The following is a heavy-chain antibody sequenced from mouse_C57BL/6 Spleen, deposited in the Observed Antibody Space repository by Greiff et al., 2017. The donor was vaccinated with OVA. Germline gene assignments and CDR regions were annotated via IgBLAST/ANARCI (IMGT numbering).Heavy chain of an antibody. CDR2: IDPSDSDT. CDR1: GYTFTSYW. J-gene: IGHJ2*01. D-gene: IGHD1-1*01. V-gene: IGHV1-52*01. CDR3: ARGTTVVEGGFDY. Sequence: QVQLQQPGAELVRPGSSVKLSCKASGYTFTSYWMHWVKQRPIQGLEWIGNIDPSDSDTHYNQKFKDKATLTVDKSSSTAYMQLSSLTSEDSAVYYCARGTTVVEGGFDYWGKGTTLTVSS.